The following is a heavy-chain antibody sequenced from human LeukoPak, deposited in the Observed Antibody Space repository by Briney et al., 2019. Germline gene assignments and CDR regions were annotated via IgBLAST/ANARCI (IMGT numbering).Heavy chain of an antibody. D-gene: IGHD3-22*01. CDR1: GFTFSSYW. CDR3: ARDRPNYYGSDGHYYRRDGDY. J-gene: IGHJ4*02. CDR2: IKQDGSEK. Sequence: GGSLRLSCAVSGFTFSSYWMSWVRQAPGKGLEWVANIKQDGSEKNYVDSVKGRFTITRDNSENTLYLQMHSLRAEDTAVYYCARDRPNYYGSDGHYYRRDGDYWGRGTLVSVPS. V-gene: IGHV3-7*03.